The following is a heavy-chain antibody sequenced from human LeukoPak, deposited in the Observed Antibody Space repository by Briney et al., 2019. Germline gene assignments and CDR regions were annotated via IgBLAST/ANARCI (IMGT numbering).Heavy chain of an antibody. J-gene: IGHJ4*02. D-gene: IGHD3-10*01. Sequence: GGSLRLSCAASGFTFSSYGMHWVRQAPGKGLEWVAVISYDGSNKYYADSVKGRFTISRDNSKNTLYLQMNSLRAEDTAVYYCANLGPSICWGQGALVTVSS. CDR2: ISYDGSNK. V-gene: IGHV3-30*18. CDR3: ANLGPSIC. CDR1: GFTFSSYG.